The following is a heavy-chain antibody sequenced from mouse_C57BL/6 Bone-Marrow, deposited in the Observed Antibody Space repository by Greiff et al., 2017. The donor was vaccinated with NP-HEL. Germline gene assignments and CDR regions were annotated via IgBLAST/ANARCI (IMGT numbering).Heavy chain of an antibody. V-gene: IGHV5-6*01. D-gene: IGHD1-1*01. CDR2: ISSGGSYT. CDR1: GFTFSSYG. J-gene: IGHJ1*03. Sequence: EVKVVESGGDLVKPGGSLKLSCAASGFTFSSYGMSWVRQTPDKRLEWVATISSGGSYTYYPDSVKGRFTISRDNAKNTLYRQMSSLKSEDTAMYYCARSRIYWYFDVWGTGTTVTVSS. CDR3: ARSRIYWYFDV.